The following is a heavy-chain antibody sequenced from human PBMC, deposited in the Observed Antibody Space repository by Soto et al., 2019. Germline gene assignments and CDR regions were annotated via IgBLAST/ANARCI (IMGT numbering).Heavy chain of an antibody. D-gene: IGHD3-16*02. CDR2: INPNSGGT. V-gene: IGHV1-2*04. CDR3: ARDGRGVIVNGYAFDI. Sequence: ASVKVSCKASGYTFTGYYMHWVRQAPGQGLEWMGWINPNSGGTNYAQKFQGWVTMTRDTSISTAYMELSRLRSDDTAVYYCARDGRGVIVNGYAFDIWGHGTMVTVSS. J-gene: IGHJ3*02. CDR1: GYTFTGYY.